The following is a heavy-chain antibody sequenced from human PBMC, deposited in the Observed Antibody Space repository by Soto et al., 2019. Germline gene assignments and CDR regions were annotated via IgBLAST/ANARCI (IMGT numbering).Heavy chain of an antibody. CDR1: GFPFSDHA. CDR2: ISGSGGIT. V-gene: IGHV3-23*01. J-gene: IGHJ4*02. D-gene: IGHD1-1*01. CDR3: AKSLSASPNYFFDS. Sequence: GGSLRLSCAASGFPFSDHAMHWVRQTPGKGLEWVSGISGSGGITYYADSVKGRFTISRDNSNNTLFLQMHSLRADDTAVYYCAKSLSASPNYFFDSWGQGTLVTVSS.